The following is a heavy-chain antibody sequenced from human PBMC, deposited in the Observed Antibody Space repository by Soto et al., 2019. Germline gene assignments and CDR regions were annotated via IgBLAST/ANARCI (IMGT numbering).Heavy chain of an antibody. Sequence: GGSLRLSYAASGFTVSSNYMSWARQAPGKGLEWDSVIYSGGSTYYTDPVIGRFNIYKHNSKNPKHLPMYNLRAEDTAVYYGPRQVSMAYWGQGTLVTVSS. CDR1: GFTVSSNY. J-gene: IGHJ4*02. CDR2: IYSGGST. V-gene: IGHV3-53*01. CDR3: PRQVSMAY.